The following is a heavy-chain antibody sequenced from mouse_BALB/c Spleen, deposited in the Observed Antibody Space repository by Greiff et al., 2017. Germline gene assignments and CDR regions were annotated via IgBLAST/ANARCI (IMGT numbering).Heavy chain of an antibody. CDR1: GYSITSGYY. V-gene: IGHV3-6*02. D-gene: IGHD4-1*01. Sequence: DVKLQESGPGLVKPSQSLSLTCSVTGYSITSGYYWNWIRQFPGNKLEWMGYISYDGSNQYTTSLKNRISITRDTSKNQFFLKLNSVTTEDTATYDCARAWDYAMDYWGQGTSVTVSS. CDR2: ISYDGSN. CDR3: ARAWDYAMDY. J-gene: IGHJ4*01.